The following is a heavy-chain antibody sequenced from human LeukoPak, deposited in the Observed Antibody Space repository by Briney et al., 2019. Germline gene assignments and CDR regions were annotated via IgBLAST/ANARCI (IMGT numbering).Heavy chain of an antibody. CDR3: ARECYCSGGSCYSQWFDP. D-gene: IGHD2-15*01. CDR1: GYTFTGYY. Sequence: EASVKVSCKASGYTFTGYYMHSVRQAPGQGLEWMGWINPNSGGTNYAQKFQGRVTMTRDTSISTAYMELSRLRSDDTAVYYCARECYCSGGSCYSQWFDPWGQGTLVTVSS. J-gene: IGHJ5*02. V-gene: IGHV1-2*02. CDR2: INPNSGGT.